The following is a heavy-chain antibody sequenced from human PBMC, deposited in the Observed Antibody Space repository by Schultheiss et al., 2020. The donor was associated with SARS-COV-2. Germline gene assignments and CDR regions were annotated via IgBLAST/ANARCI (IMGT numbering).Heavy chain of an antibody. D-gene: IGHD6-19*01. CDR2: IGGSGGST. Sequence: GGSLRLSCAASGFTFSSYAMSWVRQAPGKGLEWVSAIGGSGGSTFYADSVKGRFTISRDNAKNSLYLQMNSLRAEDTAVYYCARSPGVQWLVRESNWFDPWGQGTLVTVSS. J-gene: IGHJ5*02. V-gene: IGHV3-23*01. CDR3: ARSPGVQWLVRESNWFDP. CDR1: GFTFSSYA.